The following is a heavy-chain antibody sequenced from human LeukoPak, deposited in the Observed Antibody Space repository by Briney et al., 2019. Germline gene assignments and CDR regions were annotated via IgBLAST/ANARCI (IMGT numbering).Heavy chain of an antibody. D-gene: IGHD3-10*01. V-gene: IGHV3-23*01. CDR2: ISGSGGST. CDR3: AEPQDYYGSGSYYYDY. CDR1: GFTFSSYA. J-gene: IGHJ4*02. Sequence: PGGSLRLSCAASGFTFSSYAMSWVRQAPGKGLEWVSAISGSGGSTYYADSVKGRFTISRDNSKNTLYLQMNSLRAEDTAVYYCAEPQDYYGSGSYYYDYWGQGTLVTVSS.